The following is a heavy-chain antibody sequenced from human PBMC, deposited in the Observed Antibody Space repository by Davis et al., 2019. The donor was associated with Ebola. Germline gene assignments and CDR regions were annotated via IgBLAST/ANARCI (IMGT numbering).Heavy chain of an antibody. J-gene: IGHJ4*02. CDR3: AREARNIVDTTPTPYFES. CDR2: IYHSGST. Sequence: MPSETLSLTCTVSGGSITSSNWWSWVRQSPGKGLEWIGEIYHSGSTNYNPSLKSRVTMSVDTSNNQFSLKLGSVTAADTAVYYCAREARNIVDTTPTPYFESWGQGTLVTVSS. V-gene: IGHV4-4*02. D-gene: IGHD5-12*01. CDR1: GGSITSSNW.